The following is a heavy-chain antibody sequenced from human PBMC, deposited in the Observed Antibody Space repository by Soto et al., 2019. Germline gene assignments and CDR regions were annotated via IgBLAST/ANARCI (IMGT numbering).Heavy chain of an antibody. CDR1: GSTFTTFW. V-gene: IGHV5-10-1*01. CDR2: INLIDSYI. D-gene: IGHD3-22*01. CDR3: ARPLGGDSSGYYSSYYAMDV. Sequence: GGPLEISCRASGSTFTTFWIGWVRQMPGKGLEWVGRINLIDSYINYNPSFHGHVTLAFDRSSNTAYLQWRSLKASDSAIYYCARPLGGDSSGYYSSYYAMDVWGQGTTVTVSS. J-gene: IGHJ6*01.